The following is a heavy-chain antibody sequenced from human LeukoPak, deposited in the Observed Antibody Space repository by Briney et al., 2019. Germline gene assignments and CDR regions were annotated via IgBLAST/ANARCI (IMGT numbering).Heavy chain of an antibody. J-gene: IGHJ4*02. Sequence: GGSLRLSCAASGFPFRSYAMHWVRQAPGKGLEYVSAITLDGISTYYANSVKGRFTISRDNSKNTLYLQMGSLRAEDMAVYYCARVAVPGTYNYWGQGTLVTVSS. CDR1: GFPFRSYA. CDR3: ARVAVPGTYNY. V-gene: IGHV3-64*01. D-gene: IGHD6-19*01. CDR2: ITLDGIST.